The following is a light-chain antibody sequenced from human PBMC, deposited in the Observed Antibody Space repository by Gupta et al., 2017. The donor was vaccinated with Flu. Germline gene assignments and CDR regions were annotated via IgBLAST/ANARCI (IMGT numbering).Light chain of an antibody. V-gene: IGLV1-51*02. J-gene: IGLJ1*01. Sequence: QSVLTQPPSIFAVPGQSVTISRTESSSNIGSTSVSWFQQVPGTAPKLLLYENNKRPSGIPDRFSGFKSGTSAALGITGLQTGDEADYYCGAWDGSLSTDVFGTGTKVTVL. CDR3: GAWDGSLSTDV. CDR1: SSNIGSTS. CDR2: ENN.